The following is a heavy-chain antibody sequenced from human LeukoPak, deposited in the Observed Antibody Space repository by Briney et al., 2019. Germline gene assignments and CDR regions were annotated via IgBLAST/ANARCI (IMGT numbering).Heavy chain of an antibody. CDR2: ISGSGGST. V-gene: IGHV3-23*01. CDR3: AKQAGSSGRYYYY. CDR1: GFTFSNYA. J-gene: IGHJ4*02. D-gene: IGHD3-10*01. Sequence: GGSLRLSSAASGFTFSNYAMTWVRQAPGKGLEWVSAISGSGGSTYYADSVKGRFTISRDNSKNTLYLQMSSLRAEDTAVYYCAKQAGSSGRYYYYWGQGTLVTVSS.